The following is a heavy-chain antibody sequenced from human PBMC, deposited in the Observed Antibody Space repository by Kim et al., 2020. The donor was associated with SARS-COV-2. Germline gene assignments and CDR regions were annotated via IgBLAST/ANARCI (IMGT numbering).Heavy chain of an antibody. D-gene: IGHD6-19*01. V-gene: IGHV1-3*01. CDR3: ARGSGWAFDY. CDR2: T. Sequence: TKYAQKFRGRVTITRDTTASTAYMELSSLRSEDTAVYYCARGSGWAFDYWGQGTLVTVAS. J-gene: IGHJ4*02.